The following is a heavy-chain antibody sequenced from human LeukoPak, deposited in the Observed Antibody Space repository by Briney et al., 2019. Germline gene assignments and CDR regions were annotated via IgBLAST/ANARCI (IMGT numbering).Heavy chain of an antibody. CDR2: INHSGST. J-gene: IGHJ3*02. Sequence: SETLSLTCNVSGASISSYYWSWIRQPPGKGLEWIGEINHSGSTNYNPSLKSRVTISVDTSKNQFSLKLSSVTAADTAVYYCARRSQSMVRGGKDAFDIWGQGTMVTVSS. V-gene: IGHV4-34*01. CDR1: GASISSYY. D-gene: IGHD3-10*01. CDR3: ARRSQSMVRGGKDAFDI.